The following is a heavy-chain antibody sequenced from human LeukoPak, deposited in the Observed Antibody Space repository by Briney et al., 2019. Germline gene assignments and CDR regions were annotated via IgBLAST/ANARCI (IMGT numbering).Heavy chain of an antibody. D-gene: IGHD5-12*01. Sequence: GGSLRLSCAASGFTFSSYAMSWVRQAPGKGLEWVSAISGSGGSTYCADSVKGRFTISRDNSKNTLYLQMNSLRAEDTAVYYCAKASSTWDIVATIYYWGQGTLVTVSS. J-gene: IGHJ4*02. CDR2: ISGSGGST. V-gene: IGHV3-23*01. CDR1: GFTFSSYA. CDR3: AKASSTWDIVATIYY.